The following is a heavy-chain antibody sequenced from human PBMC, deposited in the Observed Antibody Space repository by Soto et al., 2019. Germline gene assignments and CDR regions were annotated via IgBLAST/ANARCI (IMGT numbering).Heavy chain of an antibody. V-gene: IGHV3-23*01. D-gene: IGHD1-26*01. CDR1: GFTFSSYA. CDR3: AKDREESRGIFDY. J-gene: IGHJ4*02. CDR2: IRTSGSNT. Sequence: EVQLLESGGGLVQPGGSLRLSCAASGFTFSSYAMSWVRQAPGKGLEWVSHIRTSGSNTYYEDSVNGRFTISRDNSKNTLYLQMNSLRAEDTAVYYCAKDREESRGIFDYWGQGILVTVSS.